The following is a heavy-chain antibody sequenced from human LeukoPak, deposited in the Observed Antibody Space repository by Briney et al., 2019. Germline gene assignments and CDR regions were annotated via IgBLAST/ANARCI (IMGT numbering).Heavy chain of an antibody. V-gene: IGHV3-21*05. CDR1: GFTFSIYS. J-gene: IGHJ6*02. D-gene: IGHD3-9*01. Sequence: GSLRLSCGGSGFTFSIYSMNWVRQAPGEGLEGGAYNKKNSDDIYNADSVRGRFTISRDNAKNSLYLQMNSLRAEDTAVYYCARDAFLGQYDILACMDVWGQGTTVTVSS. CDR3: ARDAFLGQYDILACMDV. CDR2: NKKNSDDI.